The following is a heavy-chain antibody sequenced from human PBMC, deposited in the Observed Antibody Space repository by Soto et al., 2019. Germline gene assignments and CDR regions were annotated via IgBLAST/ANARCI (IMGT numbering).Heavy chain of an antibody. D-gene: IGHD2-2*01. Sequence: SDTLSLTCTVSVGSISSGDYYWIWILQPRGKGLEWIGYIYYSGSTYYNPTLKSRVTISVDTSKNQFSLKLSSVTAADTAVYYGARVKRGNSCRSPSCYANWGSSWFDPWGQGTLVTVSS. V-gene: IGHV4-30-4*02. CDR2: IYYSGST. CDR3: ARVKRGNSCRSPSCYANWGSSWFDP. CDR1: VGSISSGDYY. J-gene: IGHJ5*02.